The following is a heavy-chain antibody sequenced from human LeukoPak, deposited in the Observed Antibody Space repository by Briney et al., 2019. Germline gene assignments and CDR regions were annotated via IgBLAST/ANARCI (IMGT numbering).Heavy chain of an antibody. CDR1: GGTFSSYA. CDR2: SIPSFGTA. V-gene: IGHV1-69*05. Sequence: ASVKVSCKAAGGTFSSYAISWVRQAPGQGLEWRGGSIPSFGTANYAQKFQRRVTITTDESTSTAYMELSSLRSEDTAVYYCASLAGSHGYWGQGTLVTVSS. D-gene: IGHD2-15*01. CDR3: ASLAGSHGY. J-gene: IGHJ4*02.